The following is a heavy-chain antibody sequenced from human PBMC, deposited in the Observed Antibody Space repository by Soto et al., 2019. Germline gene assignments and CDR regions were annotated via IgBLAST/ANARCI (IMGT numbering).Heavy chain of an antibody. Sequence: SETLSLTCTVSGGSISSSSYYWGWIRQPPGKGLEWIGSIYYSGSTYYNQSLKSRVTISVDTSKNQFSLKLSSVTAADTAVYYCARLLYGSGSYNSYGMDVWGQGTTVTVSS. CDR1: GGSISSSSYY. D-gene: IGHD3-10*01. V-gene: IGHV4-39*01. CDR3: ARLLYGSGSYNSYGMDV. J-gene: IGHJ6*02. CDR2: IYYSGST.